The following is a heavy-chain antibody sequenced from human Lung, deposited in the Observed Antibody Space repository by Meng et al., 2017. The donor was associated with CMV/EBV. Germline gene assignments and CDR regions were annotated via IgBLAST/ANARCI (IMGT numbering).Heavy chain of an antibody. V-gene: IGHV4-4*02. CDR1: GVSISSNIR. J-gene: IGHJ4*02. Sequence: GPLPESGPCRVKPSGTLSLIGGVSGVSISSNIRWTWVRQPPGKGLEWIGDIDDSGSTNYNPSLNSRISISLDKSKNHFSLKVNSVTAADTAVYYCARGKQDAWELLAYWGQGALVTVSS. D-gene: IGHD1-26*01. CDR2: IDDSGST. CDR3: ARGKQDAWELLAY.